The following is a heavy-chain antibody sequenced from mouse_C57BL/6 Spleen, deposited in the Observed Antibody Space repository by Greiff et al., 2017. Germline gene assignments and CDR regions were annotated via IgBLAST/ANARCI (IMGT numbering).Heavy chain of an antibody. J-gene: IGHJ1*03. D-gene: IGHD2-3*01. V-gene: IGHV1-64*01. CDR1: GYTFTSYW. CDR3: ARHDGYYLYWYFDV. CDR2: IHPNSGST. Sequence: VQLQQPGAELVKPGASVKLSCKASGYTFTSYWMHWVKQRPGQGLEWIGMIHPNSGSTNYNEKFKSKATLTVDKSSSTAYMQLSSLTSEDSAVYYCARHDGYYLYWYFDVWGTGTTVTVSS.